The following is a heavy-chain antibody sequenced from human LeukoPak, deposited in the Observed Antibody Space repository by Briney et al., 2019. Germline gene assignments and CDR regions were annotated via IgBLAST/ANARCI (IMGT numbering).Heavy chain of an antibody. CDR2: IKQDGSEK. Sequence: PGGSLRLSCAASGFTFSNYWMSWVRQAPGKGLEWVANIKQDGSEKYYVGSVKGRFTISRDNAKNSLYLQVDSLRAEDRAVYYCAREQIFGVVIVKSYFDFWGQGTLVTVSS. V-gene: IGHV3-7*01. CDR1: GFTFSNYW. J-gene: IGHJ4*02. D-gene: IGHD3-3*01. CDR3: AREQIFGVVIVKSYFDF.